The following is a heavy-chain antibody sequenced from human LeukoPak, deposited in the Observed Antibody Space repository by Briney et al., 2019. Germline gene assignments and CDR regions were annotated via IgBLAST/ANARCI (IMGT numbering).Heavy chain of an antibody. CDR1: GFTFSSYW. V-gene: IGHV3-74*01. Sequence: GGSLRLSCAASGFTFSSYWMHWVRQAPGKGLVWVSRINSDGSTTNYADSVKGRFTISRDNAKNSLYLQMNSLRAEDTAFYYCARVGYSSAWRAPDFDYWGQGTLVTVSS. CDR2: INSDGSTT. CDR3: ARVGYSSAWRAPDFDY. D-gene: IGHD6-19*01. J-gene: IGHJ4*02.